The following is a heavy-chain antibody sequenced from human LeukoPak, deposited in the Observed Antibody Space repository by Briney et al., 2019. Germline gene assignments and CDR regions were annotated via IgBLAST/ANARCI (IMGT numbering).Heavy chain of an antibody. CDR3: ARRVGVGRNLLINWFDP. J-gene: IGHJ5*02. D-gene: IGHD2-15*01. CDR1: GGSISSYY. V-gene: IGHV4-59*01. CDR2: IYYSGST. Sequence: PSETLSLTCTVSGGSISSYYWSWIRHPPGKGLEWIGYIYYSGSTNYNPSLKSRVTISVDTSKNQFSLKLSSVTAAATAVYYCARRVGVGRNLLINWFDPWGQGTLVPVSA.